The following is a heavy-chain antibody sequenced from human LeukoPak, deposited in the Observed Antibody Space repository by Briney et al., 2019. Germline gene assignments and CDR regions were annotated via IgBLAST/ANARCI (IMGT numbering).Heavy chain of an antibody. V-gene: IGHV1-69*13. D-gene: IGHD5-18*01. Sequence: SVKVSCKASGGTFSNYAINWVRQAPGQGLEWIGGITPIFGTANYVQKFQGRVTITADEFTKTAYMELSRLRSEDTAIYYCARASRDDTAMATPFAYWGQGTLLTVSS. CDR1: GGTFSNYA. CDR2: ITPIFGTA. CDR3: ARASRDDTAMATPFAY. J-gene: IGHJ4*02.